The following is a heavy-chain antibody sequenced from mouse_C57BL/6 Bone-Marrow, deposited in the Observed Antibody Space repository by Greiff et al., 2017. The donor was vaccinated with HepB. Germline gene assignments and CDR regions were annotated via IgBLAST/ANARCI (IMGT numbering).Heavy chain of an antibody. J-gene: IGHJ3*01. CDR3: ARGKTGYGSSPAWFAY. CDR2: IYPRDGST. Sequence: QVQLQQSDAELVKPGASVKISCKVSGYTFTDHTIHWMKQRPEQGLEWIGYIYPRDGSTKYNEKFKGKATLTADKSSSTAYMQLNSLTSEDSAVYFCARGKTGYGSSPAWFAYWGQGTLVTVSA. V-gene: IGHV1-78*01. CDR1: GYTFTDHT. D-gene: IGHD1-1*01.